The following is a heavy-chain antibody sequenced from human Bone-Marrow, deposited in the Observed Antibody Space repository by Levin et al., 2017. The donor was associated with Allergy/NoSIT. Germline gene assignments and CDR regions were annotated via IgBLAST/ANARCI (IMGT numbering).Heavy chain of an antibody. D-gene: IGHD6-19*01. V-gene: IGHV1-58*02. CDR3: VADLAVAVHDVFDI. CDR2: VVVDSGNT. Sequence: KISCRASGFSFSASAIQWVRQARGQRPEWIGWVVVDSGNTDYAQNFQDRVTITRDMSTRTAYMELSSLRSEDTAVYYCVADLAVAVHDVFDIWGQGTMVTVSS. J-gene: IGHJ3*02. CDR1: GFSFSASA.